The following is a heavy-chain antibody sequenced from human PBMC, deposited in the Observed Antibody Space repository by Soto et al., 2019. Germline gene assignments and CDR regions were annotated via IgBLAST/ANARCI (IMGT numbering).Heavy chain of an antibody. J-gene: IGHJ6*02. CDR2: IWYDGSNK. CDR3: ARDPSNIAAAGPHIIVYYYYGMDV. Sequence: GGSLRLSCAASGFTFSSYGMHWVRQAPGKGLEWVAVIWYDGSNKYYADSVKGRFTISRDNSKNTLYLQMNSLRAEDTAVYYCARDPSNIAAAGPHIIVYYYYGMDVWGQGTTVTVSS. V-gene: IGHV3-33*01. CDR1: GFTFSSYG. D-gene: IGHD6-13*01.